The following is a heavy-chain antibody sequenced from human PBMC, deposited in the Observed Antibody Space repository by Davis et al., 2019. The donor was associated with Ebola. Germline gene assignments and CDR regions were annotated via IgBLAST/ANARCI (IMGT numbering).Heavy chain of an antibody. CDR3: ASQYSSGWYTDYFQH. J-gene: IGHJ1*01. Sequence: GGSLRLSCAASGFTFSSYSMNWVRQAPGKGLEWVSYISSSSSTIYYADSVKGRFTISRDNAKNSLYLQMNSLRDEDTAVYYCASQYSSGWYTDYFQHWGQGTLVTVSS. V-gene: IGHV3-48*02. CDR2: ISSSSSTI. D-gene: IGHD6-19*01. CDR1: GFTFSSYS.